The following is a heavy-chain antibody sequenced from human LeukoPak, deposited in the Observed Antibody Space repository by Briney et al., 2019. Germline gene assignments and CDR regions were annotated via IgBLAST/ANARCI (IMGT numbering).Heavy chain of an antibody. J-gene: IGHJ4*02. CDR1: GGSISSYY. D-gene: IGHD6-19*01. CDR3: ARHSSGWHFDS. CDR2: FYYSGGT. Sequence: SETLSLTCTVSGGSISSYYWSWIRQPPGKGLEWIGWFYYSGGTYFNPSLGSRVTISADTSRNHLSLHLRSLTAADTAVYYCARHSSGWHFDSWGQGALVTVSS. V-gene: IGHV4-59*08.